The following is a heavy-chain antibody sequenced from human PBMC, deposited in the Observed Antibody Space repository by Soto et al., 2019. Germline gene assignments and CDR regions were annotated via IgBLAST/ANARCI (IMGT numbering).Heavy chain of an antibody. D-gene: IGHD3-10*01. CDR3: ARGLRGAIREKSLDY. J-gene: IGHJ4*02. CDR2: IYSAGDT. V-gene: IGHV3-53*02. CDR1: GFTVTSNF. Sequence: VQLVQSGGGLVQPGGSLRLSCAASGFTVTSNFMSWVRQAPGKGLEWVSVIYSAGDTNYADSVRGRFTFSRDISKKTLYLQMNSLRAEDTAVYYCARGLRGAIREKSLDYWGQGTLVTVS.